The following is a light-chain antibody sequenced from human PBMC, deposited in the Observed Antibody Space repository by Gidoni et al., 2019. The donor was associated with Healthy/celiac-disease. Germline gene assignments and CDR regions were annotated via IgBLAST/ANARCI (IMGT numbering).Light chain of an antibody. J-gene: IGKJ3*01. V-gene: IGKV1-12*01. CDR1: PGISSW. CDR2: AAS. Sequence: DIQMTQSPSSVSAPVGDRVTITCRASPGISSWLAWYQQNPGQAPKLLISAASSLQSGVPSRCSGSGAGTDFTLTISSRQPEDFATYYCQQANSCQPFGFGPGTKVDIK. CDR3: QQANSCQPFG.